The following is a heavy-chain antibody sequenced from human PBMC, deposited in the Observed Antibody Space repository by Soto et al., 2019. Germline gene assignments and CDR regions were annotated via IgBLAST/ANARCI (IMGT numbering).Heavy chain of an antibody. Sequence: VQLVESGGGLVQPGGSLKLSCAASGFTFSGSAMHWVRQASGKGLEWVGRIRSKANSYATAYAASVKGRFTISRDDSKNTAYLQMNSLKTEDTAVYYCSRSDAFDIWGQGTMVTVSS. V-gene: IGHV3-73*02. CDR1: GFTFSGSA. J-gene: IGHJ3*02. CDR2: IRSKANSYAT. CDR3: SRSDAFDI.